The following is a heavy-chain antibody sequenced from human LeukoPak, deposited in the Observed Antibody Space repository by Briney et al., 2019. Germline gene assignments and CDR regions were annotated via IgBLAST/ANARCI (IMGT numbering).Heavy chain of an antibody. CDR2: INAGNGNT. CDR1: GYTFTSYA. CDR3: ARRAAPTTYDILTGYSFDY. J-gene: IGHJ4*02. D-gene: IGHD3-9*01. V-gene: IGHV1-3*01. Sequence: ASVKVSCKASGYTFTSYAMHWVRQAPGQRLEWMGWINAGNGNTKYSQKFQGRVTITKDTSASTAYMELSSLRSEDTAVYYCARRAAPTTYDILTGYSFDYWGQGTLVTVSS.